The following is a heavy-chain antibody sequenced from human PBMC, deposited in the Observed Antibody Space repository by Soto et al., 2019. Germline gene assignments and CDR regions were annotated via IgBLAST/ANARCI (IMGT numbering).Heavy chain of an antibody. CDR3: GGQDYGAKGYYFEN. J-gene: IGHJ4*02. V-gene: IGHV4-39*01. CDR2: IYYIGNT. D-gene: IGHD4-17*01. Sequence: QLQLQESGSGLLKPSETLSLTCIVSNGSISSRSSYWGWIRKTPGKGLEWIGSIYYIGNTYYNPSLKSRVLTSIDTSKTQFSLKMNSVTAADTAVYFCGGQDYGAKGYYFENWGQGALVTVSS. CDR1: NGSISSRSSY.